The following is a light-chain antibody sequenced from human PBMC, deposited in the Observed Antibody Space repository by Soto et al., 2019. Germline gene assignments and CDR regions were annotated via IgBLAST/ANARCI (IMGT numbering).Light chain of an antibody. CDR2: RNN. Sequence: QSVVTQPPSASGTPGQRFTISCSGTSSNIGRNYVYWYQQLPGTAPKLVIHRNNQRPSGVPDRYSGSKSGTSASLAISGLRSEDEADYYCAVWDASLSAWVFGGGTKLTVL. V-gene: IGLV1-47*01. CDR3: AVWDASLSAWV. J-gene: IGLJ3*02. CDR1: SSNIGRNY.